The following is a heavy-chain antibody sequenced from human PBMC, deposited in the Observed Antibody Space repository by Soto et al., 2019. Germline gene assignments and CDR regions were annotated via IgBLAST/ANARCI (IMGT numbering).Heavy chain of an antibody. D-gene: IGHD6-13*01. CDR3: ARESTRKTIIAAAGRNYYYYYMDV. V-gene: IGHV1-18*01. CDR2: ISAYNGNT. Sequence: QVPLVQSGAEVKKPGASVKVSCKASGYTFTSYGISWVRQAPGQGLEWMGWISAYNGNTNYAQKLQGRVTMTTDTSTSTAYMELRSLRSDDTAVYYCARESTRKTIIAAAGRNYYYYYMDVWGKGTTVTVSS. CDR1: GYTFTSYG. J-gene: IGHJ6*03.